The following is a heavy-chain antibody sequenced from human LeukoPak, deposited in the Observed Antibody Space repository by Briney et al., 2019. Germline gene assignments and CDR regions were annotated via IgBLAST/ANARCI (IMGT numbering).Heavy chain of an antibody. V-gene: IGHV3-21*01. CDR3: ARVMTTVTTLDY. J-gene: IGHJ4*02. CDR2: ISSSSSYI. D-gene: IGHD4-11*01. CDR1: GFTFSSYS. Sequence: RGSLRLSCAASGFTFSSYSMNWVRQAPGKGLEWVSSISSSSSYIYYADSVKGRFTISRDNAKNSLYLQMNSLRAEDTAVYYCARVMTTVTTLDYWGQGTLVTVSS.